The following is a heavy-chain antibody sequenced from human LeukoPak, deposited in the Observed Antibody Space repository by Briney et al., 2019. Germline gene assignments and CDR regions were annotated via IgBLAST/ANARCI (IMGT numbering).Heavy chain of an antibody. CDR2: ISGYGGST. CDR3: AKDHYGDYGALDY. Sequence: GGSLRLSCAASGFTFSSYAMSWVRQAPGKGLEWVSAISGYGGSTHYADSVKGRFTISRDNSKNTLYLQMNSLRAEDTAVYYCAKDHYGDYGALDYWGQGTLVTVSS. D-gene: IGHD4-17*01. V-gene: IGHV3-23*01. J-gene: IGHJ4*02. CDR1: GFTFSSYA.